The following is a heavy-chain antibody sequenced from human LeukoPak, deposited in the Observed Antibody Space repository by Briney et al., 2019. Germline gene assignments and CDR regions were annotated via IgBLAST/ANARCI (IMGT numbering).Heavy chain of an antibody. CDR3: AFPDGDYYDRRGAFRI. CDR1: GGTFSTYT. CDR2: IIPIFGTI. V-gene: IGHV1-69*13. Sequence: ASVKVSCKASGGTFSTYTFSWVRRAPGQGLESMGGIIPIFGTINYAQKFQGRVTITADESASTAYMELSNLRSGDTAMYYCAFPDGDYYDRRGAFRIWGQGTLVTVSS. D-gene: IGHD3-22*01. J-gene: IGHJ3*02.